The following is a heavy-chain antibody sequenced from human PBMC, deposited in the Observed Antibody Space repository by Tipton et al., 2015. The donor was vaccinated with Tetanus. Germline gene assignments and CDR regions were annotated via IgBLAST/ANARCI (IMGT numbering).Heavy chain of an antibody. J-gene: IGHJ6*02. CDR1: GFSFSTFA. CDR3: ARDSSPYYYYYGWDV. CDR2: ILYDGTNN. V-gene: IGHV3-30*16. D-gene: IGHD2/OR15-2a*01. Sequence: SLRLSCAASGFSFSTFAIHWVRQAPGKGLEWVAVILYDGTNNYYADSVKGRFTISRDNSKNTLYLQMTSLGPEDTALYYCARDSSPYYYYYGWDVWGQGTPVTVSS.